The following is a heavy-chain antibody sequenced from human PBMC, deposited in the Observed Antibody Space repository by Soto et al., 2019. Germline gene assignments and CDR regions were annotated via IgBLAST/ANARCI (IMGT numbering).Heavy chain of an antibody. CDR3: ARAFCSGGCCYYFDD. V-gene: IGHV4-61*01. D-gene: IGHD2-15*01. J-gene: IGHJ4*02. CDR1: GGSVSSGSYY. Sequence: PSETLSLTCTVSGGSVSSGSYYWTWIRQPPGKGLEYIGYIYYTGGTNYNPSLKSRVTISLHTSKNQFSLKLNSVTAADTAVYYCARAFCSGGCCYYFDDWGRGALVTVSS. CDR2: IYYTGGT.